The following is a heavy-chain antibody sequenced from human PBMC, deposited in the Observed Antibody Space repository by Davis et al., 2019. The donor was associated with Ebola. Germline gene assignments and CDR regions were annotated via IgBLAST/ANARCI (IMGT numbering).Heavy chain of an antibody. CDR3: ARALHDEVLDY. CDR2: TSHNERER. CDR1: GFTFSNHA. V-gene: IGHV3-30*04. J-gene: IGHJ4*02. D-gene: IGHD1-1*01. Sequence: GESLKISCVASGFTFSNHAMHWVRQAPGKGLEWVAVTSHNERERFYGESVQGRFTISRDNSENVLYLQMDSLRPDDTAIYFCARALHDEVLDYWGQGTPVTVSS.